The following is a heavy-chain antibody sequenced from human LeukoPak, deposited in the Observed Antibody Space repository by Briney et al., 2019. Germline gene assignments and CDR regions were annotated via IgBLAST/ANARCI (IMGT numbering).Heavy chain of an antibody. D-gene: IGHD6-19*01. J-gene: IGHJ4*02. CDR3: AGGSGWPHFDY. Sequence: SETLSLTCTVSGGSISSYYWSWIRQPPGKGLEWIGYIYDSGSTNYNPSLKSRVTISVDTSKSQFSLNLSSVTAADTAVYYCAGGSGWPHFDYWGQGALVTVSS. CDR2: IYDSGST. CDR1: GGSISSYY. V-gene: IGHV4-59*01.